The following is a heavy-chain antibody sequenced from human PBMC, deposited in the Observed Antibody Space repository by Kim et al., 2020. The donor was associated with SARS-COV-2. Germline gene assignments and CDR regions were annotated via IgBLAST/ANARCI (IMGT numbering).Heavy chain of an antibody. CDR3: ANGGSGLGGMNV. J-gene: IGHJ6*02. Sequence: SRTLSLTCAISGDSVSSNNAAWNWIRQSPSRGLEWLGRTYYRSKWFNDYALSVKSRITINPDTSKNHFSLQLSSVTPEDTAVYYCANGGSGLGGMNVWGQWTTVTVSS. CDR1: GDSVSSNNAA. D-gene: IGHD3-16*01. V-gene: IGHV6-1*01. CDR2: TYYRSKWFN.